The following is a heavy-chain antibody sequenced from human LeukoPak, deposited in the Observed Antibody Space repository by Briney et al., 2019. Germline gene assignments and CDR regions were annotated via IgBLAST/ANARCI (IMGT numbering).Heavy chain of an antibody. CDR3: ARDHDYGDYGNDY. D-gene: IGHD4-17*01. CDR1: GGSISSSIYY. CDR2: IYYSGST. Sequence: SETLSLTCTVSGGSISSSIYYWGWIRQPPGRGLEWIGSIYYSGSTYYNPSLKSRVTISVDTSKNQFSLKLSSVTAADTAVYYCARDHDYGDYGNDYWGQGTLVTVSS. J-gene: IGHJ4*02. V-gene: IGHV4-39*02.